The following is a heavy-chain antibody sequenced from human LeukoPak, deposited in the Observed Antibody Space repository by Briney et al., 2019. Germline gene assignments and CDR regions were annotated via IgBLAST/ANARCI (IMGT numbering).Heavy chain of an antibody. CDR2: ISSNGGST. CDR3: VKDMGIAVAGFDY. V-gene: IGHV3-64D*06. D-gene: IGHD6-19*01. Sequence: PGGSLRVSCSASGFTFSSDAMHWVRQAPGKGLEYVSAISSNGGSTYYADSVKGRFTISRDNSKNTLYLQMSSLRAEDTAVYYCVKDMGIAVAGFDYWGQGTLVTASS. CDR1: GFTFSSDA. J-gene: IGHJ4*02.